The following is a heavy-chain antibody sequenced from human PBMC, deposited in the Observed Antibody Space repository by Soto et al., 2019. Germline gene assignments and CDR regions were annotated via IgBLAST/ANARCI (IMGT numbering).Heavy chain of an antibody. CDR3: ARLVQDFWSGYHFDY. D-gene: IGHD3-3*01. J-gene: IGHJ4*02. CDR2: INADNGNT. Sequence: ASVKVSCKASGYTFTSYPMHWVRQAHGQRLEWVGWINADNGNTNYSQKLQRRVTMNRDTSTSTAYMELRSLRSEDTALYYCARLVQDFWSGYHFDYWGQGTLVTVSS. CDR1: GYTFTSYP. V-gene: IGHV1-3*01.